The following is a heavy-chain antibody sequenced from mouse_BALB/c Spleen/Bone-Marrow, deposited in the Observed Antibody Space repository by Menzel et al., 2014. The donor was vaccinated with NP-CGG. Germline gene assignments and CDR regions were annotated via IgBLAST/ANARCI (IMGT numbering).Heavy chain of an antibody. J-gene: IGHJ3*01. D-gene: IGHD2-3*01. CDR3: VRSDDGCFAY. V-gene: IGHV10-1*02. CDR1: GFTFNTYA. Sequence: LVESGGGLVQPKGSLKLSCAASGFTFNTYAMNWVRQAPGKGLEWVARIRSKSNNYATYYADSVKDRFTVSRDDSQSMLFLQMNNLKTEDTAMYYCVRSDDGCFAYWGQGTLVTVSA. CDR2: IRSKSNNYAT.